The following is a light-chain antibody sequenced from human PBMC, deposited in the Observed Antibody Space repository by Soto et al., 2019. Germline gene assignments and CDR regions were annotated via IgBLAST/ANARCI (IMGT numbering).Light chain of an antibody. J-gene: IGKJ4*01. V-gene: IGKV3-15*01. CDR1: QNVYNY. CDR3: QQCRNWPLT. CDR2: DAS. Sequence: EIVMTQSPATLSVSPGEGATLSCKASQNVYNYLAWYQQRPGQPPRLLIYDASTRATGISARFSGSGYGTEFTLTISSLQSEDFAVYLCQQCRNWPLTFGGGTKVEIK.